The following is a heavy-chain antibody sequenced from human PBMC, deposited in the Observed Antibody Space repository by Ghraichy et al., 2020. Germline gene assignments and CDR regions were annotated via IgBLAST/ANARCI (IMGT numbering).Heavy chain of an antibody. J-gene: IGHJ4*02. CDR3: SASGRTWGMYSSSWQIDY. V-gene: IGHV4-59*01. D-gene: IGHD6-13*01. CDR1: GGSISSYY. CDR2: IYYSGST. Sequence: SETLSLTCTVSGGSISSYYWSWIRQPPGKGLEWIGYIYYSGSTNYNPSLKSRVTISVDTSKNQFSLKLSSVTAADTAVYYCSASGRTWGMYSSSWQIDYWGQGTLVTVSS.